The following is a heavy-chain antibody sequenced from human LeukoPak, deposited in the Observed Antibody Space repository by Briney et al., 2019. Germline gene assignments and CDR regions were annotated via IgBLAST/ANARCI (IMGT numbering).Heavy chain of an antibody. CDR1: GGSFSTYY. D-gene: IGHD3-22*01. CDR2: IYYSGST. J-gene: IGHJ3*02. V-gene: IGHV4-59*12. CDR3: VRGYYYDSSGYWVRAFDI. Sequence: SETLSLTCTVSGGSFSTYYWSWIRQPPGKGLEWIGYIYYSGSTDYNPSLKSRVTMSLDTSKNQFSLKLSSVTAADTAVYYCVRGYYYDSSGYWVRAFDIWGQGTMVTVSS.